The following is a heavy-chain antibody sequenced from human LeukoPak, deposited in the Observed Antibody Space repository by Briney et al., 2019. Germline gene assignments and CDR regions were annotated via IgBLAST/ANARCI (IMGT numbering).Heavy chain of an antibody. CDR1: GGSFSGYY. J-gene: IGHJ6*02. D-gene: IGHD5-12*01. CDR3: ARDRQNGYNPYYYGMDV. V-gene: IGHV4-34*01. Sequence: SETLSLTCAVYGGSFSGYYWSWIRQPPGKGLEWIGEINHSGSTNYNPSLKSRVTISVDTSKNQFSLKLSSVTAEDTAVYYCARDRQNGYNPYYYGMDVWGQGTTVTVSS. CDR2: INHSGST.